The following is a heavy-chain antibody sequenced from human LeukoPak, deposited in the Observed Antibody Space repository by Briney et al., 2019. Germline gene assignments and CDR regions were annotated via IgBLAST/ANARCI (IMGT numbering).Heavy chain of an antibody. CDR2: IYHSGST. Sequence: SGTLSLTCAVSGYSISSGSYWGWIRQPPGKGLEWIGSIYHSGSTYYNPSLKSRVTISVDTSKNQFSLKLSSVTAADTAVYYCARVPFYCSGGSCYIGYFDYWGQGTLVTVSS. CDR1: GYSISSGSY. J-gene: IGHJ4*02. D-gene: IGHD2-15*01. V-gene: IGHV4-38-2*01. CDR3: ARVPFYCSGGSCYIGYFDY.